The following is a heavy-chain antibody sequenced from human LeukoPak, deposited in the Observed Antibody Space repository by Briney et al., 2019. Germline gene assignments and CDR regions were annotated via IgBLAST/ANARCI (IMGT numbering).Heavy chain of an antibody. D-gene: IGHD4/OR15-4a*01. Sequence: PGGSLRLSCAASGFTFSSYAMSWVRQAPGKGLEWVSGISGSAGSTYSAESVKGRFTISRDYSKNTLYLQMNSLRAEDTAVYYCAKDITATMGYNFDYWGQGTLVTVSS. CDR3: AKDITATMGYNFDY. J-gene: IGHJ4*02. CDR2: ISGSAGST. V-gene: IGHV3-23*01. CDR1: GFTFSSYA.